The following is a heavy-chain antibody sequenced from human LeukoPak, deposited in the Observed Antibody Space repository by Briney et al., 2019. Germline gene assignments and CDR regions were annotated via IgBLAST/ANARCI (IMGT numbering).Heavy chain of an antibody. J-gene: IGHJ6*02. CDR2: ISGSGGST. Sequence: PGGSLRLSCAASGFTFSSYAMSWVRQAPGKGLEWVSAISGSGGSTYYADSVKGRFTISRDNSKNTLYLQMNSLRAEDTAVYYCAKVVRDYYDSSGPVSWGYYYGMDVWGQGTTVTVSS. CDR3: AKVVRDYYDSSGPVSWGYYYGMDV. V-gene: IGHV3-23*01. CDR1: GFTFSSYA. D-gene: IGHD3-22*01.